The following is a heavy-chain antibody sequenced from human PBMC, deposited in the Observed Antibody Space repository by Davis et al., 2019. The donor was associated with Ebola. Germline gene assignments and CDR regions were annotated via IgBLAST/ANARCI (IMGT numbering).Heavy chain of an antibody. D-gene: IGHD1-14*01. J-gene: IGHJ4*01. CDR2: VSHSERER. Sequence: PGGSLRLSCAASGFTFRNYAMHWVRQAPGKGLEWVAVVSHSERERFYADSVKGRFTISRDNSENTLYLQMSSLTVDDTAVYYCAKHITEHGMRALDHWGQGTLVIVSS. CDR3: AKHITEHGMRALDH. V-gene: IGHV3-30*18. CDR1: GFTFRNYA.